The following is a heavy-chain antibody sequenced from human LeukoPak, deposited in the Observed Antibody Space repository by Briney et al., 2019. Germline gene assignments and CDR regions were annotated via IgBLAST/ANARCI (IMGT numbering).Heavy chain of an antibody. CDR1: GASVSSTNW. V-gene: IGHV4-4*02. CDR3: AAEPPGSFLGY. D-gene: IGHD3-10*01. CDR2: IYQNGNT. J-gene: IGHJ4*02. Sequence: SETLSLTCAVSGASVSSTNWWSWVRQTPGKGLEWIAEIYQNGNTHYNPSLKSRVTISLDRSKNQFSLNLRSVTAADTAVYYCAAEPPGSFLGYWGQGTLVTVSS.